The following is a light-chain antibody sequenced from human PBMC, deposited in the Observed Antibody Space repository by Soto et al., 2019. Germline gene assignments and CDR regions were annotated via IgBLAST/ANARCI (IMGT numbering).Light chain of an antibody. CDR2: DVS. J-gene: IGLJ1*01. V-gene: IGLV2-11*01. Sequence: QSALTQPRSVSGSPGQSVTSSCTGTSSDVGGYNYVSWYQQHPGKAPKLMIYDVSKRPSGVPDRFSGSKSGNTASLTISGLQAEDEADYYCCSYAGSYTGVFGTGTKLTVL. CDR3: CSYAGSYTGV. CDR1: SSDVGGYNY.